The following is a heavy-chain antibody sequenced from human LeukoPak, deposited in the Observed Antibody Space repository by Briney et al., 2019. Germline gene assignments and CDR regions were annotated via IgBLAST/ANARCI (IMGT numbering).Heavy chain of an antibody. V-gene: IGHV3-66*01. J-gene: IGHJ4*02. CDR2: IYSGGST. D-gene: IGHD6-19*01. Sequence: GGSLRLSCAASGFTVSSNYMSWVRQAPGKGLEWVSVIYSGGSTYYADSVKGRFTVSRDNSKNTLYLQMNSLRAEDTAVYYCARGSSFRSGWYYFDYWGQGTLVTVSS. CDR1: GFTVSSNY. CDR3: ARGSSFRSGWYYFDY.